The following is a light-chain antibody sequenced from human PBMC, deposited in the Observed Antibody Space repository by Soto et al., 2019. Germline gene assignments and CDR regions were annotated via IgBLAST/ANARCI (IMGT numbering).Light chain of an antibody. CDR3: SSWDDSLNGVV. CDR1: SSNIGSNT. J-gene: IGLJ2*01. CDR2: SFY. Sequence: QSVLTQPHSASGTPGQRVTISCSGSSSNIGSNTVNWYQQLPGTAPKLLIYSFYQRPSGVPDRFSGSKSGTSASLAISGLQSEDEADYYCSSWDDSLNGVVFGGGTKLTVL. V-gene: IGLV1-44*01.